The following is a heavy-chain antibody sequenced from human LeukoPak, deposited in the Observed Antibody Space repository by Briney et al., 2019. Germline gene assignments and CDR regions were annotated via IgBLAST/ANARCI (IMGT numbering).Heavy chain of an antibody. Sequence: PGGSLRLSCAASGFTFSSYGMSWVRQAPGKGLELVANIKQDGSEKSYVDSVKGRFTISRDNAKNSLYLQMNSLRAEDTAVYYCARDTMIVLPYYYGMDVWGQGTRSPSP. CDR1: GFTFSSYG. D-gene: IGHD3-22*01. CDR3: ARDTMIVLPYYYGMDV. J-gene: IGHJ6*02. CDR2: IKQDGSEK. V-gene: IGHV3-7*01.